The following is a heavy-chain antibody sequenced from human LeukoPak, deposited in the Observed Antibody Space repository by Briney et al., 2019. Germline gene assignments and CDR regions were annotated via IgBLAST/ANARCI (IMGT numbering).Heavy chain of an antibody. D-gene: IGHD6-19*01. Sequence: SETLSLTCTVSGGSISSYYWSWIRQPAGKGLEWIGRIYTSGSTNYNPSLKSRVTMSVDTSKNQFSLKLSSVTAADTAVYYCARESYIAVAGTEIDYWGQGTLVTVSS. V-gene: IGHV4-4*07. CDR1: GGSISSYY. CDR3: ARESYIAVAGTEIDY. CDR2: IYTSGST. J-gene: IGHJ4*02.